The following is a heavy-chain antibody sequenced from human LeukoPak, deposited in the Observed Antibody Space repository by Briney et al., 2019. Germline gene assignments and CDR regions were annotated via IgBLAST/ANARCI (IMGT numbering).Heavy chain of an antibody. CDR2: IRYDGSNK. V-gene: IGHV3-30*02. D-gene: IGHD6-19*01. CDR3: AKLGMEQWRDLVY. J-gene: IGHJ4*02. CDR1: GFTFSSYG. Sequence: GGSLRLSCAASGFTFSSYGMHWVRQAPGKGLEWVAFIRYDGSNKYYADSVKGRFTISRDNSKNTLYLQMNSLRAEDTAVYYCAKLGMEQWRDLVYWGQGTLVTVSS.